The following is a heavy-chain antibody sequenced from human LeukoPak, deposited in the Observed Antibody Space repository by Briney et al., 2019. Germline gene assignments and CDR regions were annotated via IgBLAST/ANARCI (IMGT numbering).Heavy chain of an antibody. V-gene: IGHV3-43*02. CDR3: AKDAASITMIHDAFDI. J-gene: IGHJ3*02. D-gene: IGHD3-22*01. CDR2: ISGDGGST. CDR1: GFTFDDYA. Sequence: GGSLRLSCAASGFTFDDYAMHWVRQAPGKGLEWVSLISGDGGSTYYADSVKGRFTISRDNSKNSLYLQMNSLRTEDTALYYCAKDAASITMIHDAFDIWGQGTMVTVSS.